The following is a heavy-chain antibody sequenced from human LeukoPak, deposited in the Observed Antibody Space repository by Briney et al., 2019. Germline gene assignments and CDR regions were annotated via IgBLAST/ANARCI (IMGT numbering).Heavy chain of an antibody. CDR3: AKDGGYCSGGSCYSFDY. J-gene: IGHJ4*02. D-gene: IGHD2-15*01. V-gene: IGHV3-53*01. CDR1: GFIVNTNY. Sequence: GSLRLSCAASGFIVNTNYMTWVRPAPGRGLEWVSFIYADGNTYYADSVKGRFTISRDNSKNTLYLQMNSLRAEDTAVYYCAKDGGYCSGGSCYSFDYWGQGTLVTVSS. CDR2: IYADGNT.